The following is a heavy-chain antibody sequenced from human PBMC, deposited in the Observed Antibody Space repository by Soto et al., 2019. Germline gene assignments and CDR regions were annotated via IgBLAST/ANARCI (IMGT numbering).Heavy chain of an antibody. CDR1: GYSISSGYY. CDR3: SRVGYVDIVATLFDY. Sequence: SETLSLTCTVSGYSISSGYYWGWIRQPPGKGLEWIGSIYHSGSTYYNPSLKSRVTISVDTSKNQFSLKLSSVTAADTAVYYCSRVGYVDIVATLFDYWGQGTLVTVSS. V-gene: IGHV4-38-2*02. D-gene: IGHD5-12*01. CDR2: IYHSGST. J-gene: IGHJ4*02.